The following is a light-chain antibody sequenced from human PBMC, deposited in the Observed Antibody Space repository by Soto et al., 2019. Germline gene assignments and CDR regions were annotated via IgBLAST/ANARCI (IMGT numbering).Light chain of an antibody. J-gene: IGKJ1*01. V-gene: IGKV3-11*01. Sequence: EIVLTQSPATLSLSPGERATLSCRASRSVSTFLAWYQQKPGQAPRLLIYDASNRATGIPARFSGSGSGTDFTLTISSLEPEDFAVYYCQQYKNWPRTFGQGTKVDIK. CDR2: DAS. CDR1: RSVSTF. CDR3: QQYKNWPRT.